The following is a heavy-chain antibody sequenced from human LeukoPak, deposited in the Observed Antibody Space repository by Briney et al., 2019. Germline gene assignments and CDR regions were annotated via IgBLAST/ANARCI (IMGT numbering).Heavy chain of an antibody. J-gene: IGHJ4*02. CDR1: GFTFSSYA. CDR3: ARDRVYSSHFDY. V-gene: IGHV3-30-3*01. CDR2: ISYDGSNK. D-gene: IGHD6-13*01. Sequence: GRSLRLSCAASGFTFSSYAMHWVRQAPGKGLEWVAVISYDGSNKYYADSVKGRFTISRDNSKNTLYLQMNSLRAEDTAVYYCARDRVYSSHFDYWGQGTLVTVSS.